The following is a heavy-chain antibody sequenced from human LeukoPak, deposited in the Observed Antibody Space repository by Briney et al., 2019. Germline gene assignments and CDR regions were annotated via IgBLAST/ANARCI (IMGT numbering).Heavy chain of an antibody. D-gene: IGHD2-15*01. CDR1: GFTFRRHW. Sequence: GGSLRLSCAASGFTFRRHWMSWVRQAPGEGLEWLANIKDDGSEQYYVDSVEGRFTISRDNAKNSVYLQMNSLRAEDTAVYYCVRDGEGGRGFDNWGQGTLVTVSS. J-gene: IGHJ4*02. CDR3: VRDGEGGRGFDN. V-gene: IGHV3-7*01. CDR2: IKDDGSEQ.